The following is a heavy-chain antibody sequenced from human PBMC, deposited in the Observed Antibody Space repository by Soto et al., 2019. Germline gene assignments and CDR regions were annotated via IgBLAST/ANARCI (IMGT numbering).Heavy chain of an antibody. CDR1: GFTFSSYW. V-gene: IGHV3-7*05. CDR3: ARDPVAAAGIYYGMDV. CDR2: IKQDGSEK. D-gene: IGHD6-13*01. Sequence: EVQLVESGGGLVQPGGSLGLSCAASGFTFSSYWMSWVRQAPGKGLEWVANIKQDGSEKYYVDSVKGRFTISRDNAKNSLYLQMNSLRAEDTAVYYCARDPVAAAGIYYGMDVWGQGTTVTVSS. J-gene: IGHJ6*02.